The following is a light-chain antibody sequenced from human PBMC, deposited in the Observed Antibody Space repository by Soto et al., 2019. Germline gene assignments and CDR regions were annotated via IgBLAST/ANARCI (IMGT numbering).Light chain of an antibody. CDR2: AAS. CDR1: RGISSY. J-gene: IGKJ5*01. Sequence: DIQLTQSPSFLSASVGDRVTITCRASRGISSYLAWYQQKPGKAPKLLIYAASTLHTGVPSRFSGSGSGTEFTLTISGLLPEDFAAYHCQQLYTLPFTFGQGTRLEIK. V-gene: IGKV1-9*01. CDR3: QQLYTLPFT.